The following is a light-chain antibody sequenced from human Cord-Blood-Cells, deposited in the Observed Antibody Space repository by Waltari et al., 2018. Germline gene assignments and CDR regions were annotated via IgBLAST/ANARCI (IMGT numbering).Light chain of an antibody. CDR1: SPNIGAGYA. V-gene: IGLV1-40*01. Sequence: QSVLTQPPSVSGAPGQRVTISCTGSSPNIGAGYAVHWYQQLPRTAPKPLIYGNSNRPSGVPDRCSGSKSGTSASLAITGLQAEDEADYYCQSYDSSLSGVVFGGGTKLTVL. CDR2: GNS. CDR3: QSYDSSLSGVV. J-gene: IGLJ2*01.